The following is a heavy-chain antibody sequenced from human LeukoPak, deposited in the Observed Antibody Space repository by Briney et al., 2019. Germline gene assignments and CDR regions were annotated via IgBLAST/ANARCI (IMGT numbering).Heavy chain of an antibody. J-gene: IGHJ4*02. Sequence: GGSLRLSCAASGFTFSSYAMSWVRQAPGKGLEWVSAISGSGGSTYYADSVKGRFTISRDNAKNTVYLQMNSLRAEDTAVYYCARGKYGGYFIDYWGQGTLVTVSS. CDR1: GFTFSSYA. CDR3: ARGKYGGYFIDY. D-gene: IGHD5-12*01. V-gene: IGHV3-23*01. CDR2: ISGSGGST.